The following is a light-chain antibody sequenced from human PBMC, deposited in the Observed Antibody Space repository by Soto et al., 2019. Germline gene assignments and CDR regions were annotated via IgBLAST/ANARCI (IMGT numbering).Light chain of an antibody. Sequence: QSVLTQPASVSGSPGQSITISCTGTSSNVGNYNYVSWYQQHPGKAPKLMIHDVSIRPSGVSNRFSGSKSGNTASLTISGLQAEDEADYYCSSYTSSNTLVFGTGTKLTVL. J-gene: IGLJ1*01. V-gene: IGLV2-14*01. CDR2: DVS. CDR1: SSNVGNYNY. CDR3: SSYTSSNTLV.